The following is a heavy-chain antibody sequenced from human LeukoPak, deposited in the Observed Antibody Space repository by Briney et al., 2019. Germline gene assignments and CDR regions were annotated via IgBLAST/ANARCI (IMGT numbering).Heavy chain of an antibody. V-gene: IGHV3-48*02. D-gene: IGHD3-22*01. CDR2: ITSSSDSI. CDR1: GFTFSDYS. J-gene: IGHJ4*02. Sequence: PGGSLRLSCAASGFTFSDYSMNWVRQAPGKGLEWVSWITSSSDSIYYADSVKGRFTISRDNAKNSLYLQMNSLRDEDTAAYYCSSESRYWGQGTLVIVSS. CDR3: SSESRY.